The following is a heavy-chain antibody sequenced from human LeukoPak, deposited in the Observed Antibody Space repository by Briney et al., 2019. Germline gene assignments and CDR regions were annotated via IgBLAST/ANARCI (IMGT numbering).Heavy chain of an antibody. CDR3: AKYTVTTPLGDVGFDY. CDR1: GFTFSSYA. V-gene: IGHV3-23*01. CDR2: ISGSGGST. D-gene: IGHD4-17*01. Sequence: GGSLRLSCAASGFTFSSYAMSWVRQAPGKGLEWVSAISGSGGSTYYADSVKGRFTISRDNSKNTLYLQMNSLRAEDTAVYYCAKYTVTTPLGDVGFDYWGQGTLVTVSS. J-gene: IGHJ4*02.